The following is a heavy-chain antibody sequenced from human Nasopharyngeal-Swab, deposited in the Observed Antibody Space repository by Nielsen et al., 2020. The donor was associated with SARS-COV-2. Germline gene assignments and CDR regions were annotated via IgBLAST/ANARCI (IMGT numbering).Heavy chain of an antibody. CDR3: AGGTGWVFNC. CDR1: GFTFSTYW. CDR2: IKQDGSDK. V-gene: IGHV3-7*01. J-gene: IGHJ4*02. Sequence: GGSLRLSCAASGFTFSTYWMNWVRQTPGKGLEWVANIKQDGSDKRYVDSVKGRFTISRDNAKNSLYLQMTSLRAEDTAVYYCAGGTGWVFNCWGQGTLVTVSS. D-gene: IGHD2-8*02.